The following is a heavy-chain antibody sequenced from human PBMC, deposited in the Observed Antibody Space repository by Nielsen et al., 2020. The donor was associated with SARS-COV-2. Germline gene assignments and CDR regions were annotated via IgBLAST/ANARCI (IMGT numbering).Heavy chain of an antibody. D-gene: IGHD2-2*01. J-gene: IGHJ5*02. CDR3: ARDRDTRGPSHWFDP. CDR1: GFTFDDYG. CDR2: INWNGGST. Sequence: GGSLRLSCAASGFTFDDYGTSRVRQAPGKGLEWVSGINWNGGSTGYADSVKGRFTISRDNAKNPLYLQMNSLRAEDTALYHCARDRDTRGPSHWFDPWGQGTLVTVSS. V-gene: IGHV3-20*01.